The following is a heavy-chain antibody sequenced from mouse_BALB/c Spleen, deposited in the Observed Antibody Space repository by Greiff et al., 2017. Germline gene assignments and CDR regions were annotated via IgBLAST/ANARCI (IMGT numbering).Heavy chain of an antibody. V-gene: IGHV14-3*02. CDR2: IDPANGNT. D-gene: IGHD2-4*01. J-gene: IGHJ3*01. Sequence: VQLKQSGAELVKPGASVKLSCTASGFNIKDTYMHWVKQRPEQGLEWIGRIDPANGNTKYDPKFQGKATITADTSSNTAYLQLSSLTSEDTAVYYCARSTMITTAWFAYWGQGTLVTVSA. CDR3: ARSTMITTAWFAY. CDR1: GFNIKDTY.